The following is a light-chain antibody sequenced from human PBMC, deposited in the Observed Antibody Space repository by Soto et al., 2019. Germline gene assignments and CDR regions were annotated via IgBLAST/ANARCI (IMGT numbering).Light chain of an antibody. CDR3: LQYKASPWP. CDR2: GAS. CDR1: QGITSY. Sequence: SQFTQCTSSRSASVGDSVTITCRASQGITSYLAWYQQKPGKAPNLLIYGASTLQSGVPSRFSGSGSRTEFTLAISSLQPDDFATYYCLQYKASPWPFGQGTIVDIK. V-gene: IGKV1-9*01. J-gene: IGKJ1*01.